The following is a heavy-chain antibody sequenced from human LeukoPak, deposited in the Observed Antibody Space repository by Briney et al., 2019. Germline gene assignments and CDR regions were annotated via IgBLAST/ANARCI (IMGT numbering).Heavy chain of an antibody. V-gene: IGHV4-34*01. Sequence: SETLCLTCAVSGGSFCGYYWSCIREPPGRGREWVGEINHSGSTNYNPSLKSRVNISVDPSKNQFSLKLSSVTAADTAVYYCARDYGDEGGHYDYGMDVWGQGPRVTVSS. CDR3: ARDYGDEGGHYDYGMDV. J-gene: IGHJ6*02. CDR1: GGSFCGYY. CDR2: INHSGST. D-gene: IGHD4-17*01.